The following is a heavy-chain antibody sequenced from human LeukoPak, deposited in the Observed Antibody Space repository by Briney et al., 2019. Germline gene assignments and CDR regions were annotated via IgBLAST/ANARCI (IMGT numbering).Heavy chain of an antibody. Sequence: GALRLSFANPWFTLRDYYMSWIRPGPGKGLGRVSYISSSGSTIYYADSVKGRFTISRDNAKNSLYLQMNSLRAEDTAVYYCARGLDSSGRGAYWGQGTLVTVSS. CDR1: WFTLRDYY. CDR3: ARGLDSSGRGAY. V-gene: IGHV3-11*01. J-gene: IGHJ4*02. CDR2: ISSSGSTI. D-gene: IGHD6-19*01.